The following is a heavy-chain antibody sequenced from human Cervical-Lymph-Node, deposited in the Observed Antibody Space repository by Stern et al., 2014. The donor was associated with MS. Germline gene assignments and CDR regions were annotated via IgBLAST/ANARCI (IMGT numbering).Heavy chain of an antibody. CDR2: IYPGDSDT. D-gene: IGHD2-15*01. J-gene: IGHJ5*02. V-gene: IGHV5-51*01. CDR1: GYTFTTYW. Sequence: EVQLVQSGAEVKKPGESLAISCECSGYTFTTYWIGWVRQVPGKGLEWMGSIYPGDSDTTYNPAIEGQGTISADKSSSTASLQGSSLKASDTAVYYCARGIWSFDLWGQGTLVTVSS. CDR3: ARGIWSFDL.